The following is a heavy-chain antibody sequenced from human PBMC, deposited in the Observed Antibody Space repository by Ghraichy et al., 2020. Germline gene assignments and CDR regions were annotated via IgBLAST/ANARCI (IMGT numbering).Heavy chain of an antibody. Sequence: ASVKVSCKASGYTFTSYGLSWVRQAPGQGLEWRGWISAYIGNTNYAQKLQDRVTMTTDTSTSTAYMELRSLRSDDTAVYYCVSERATGYFQYWGQGTLVTVSS. CDR2: ISAYIGNT. V-gene: IGHV1-18*01. CDR1: GYTFTSYG. J-gene: IGHJ1*01. CDR3: VSERATGYFQY. D-gene: IGHD5-12*01.